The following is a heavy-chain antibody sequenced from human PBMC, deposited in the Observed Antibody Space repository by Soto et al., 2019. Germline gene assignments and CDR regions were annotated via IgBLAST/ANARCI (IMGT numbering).Heavy chain of an antibody. D-gene: IGHD6-19*01. CDR2: IYYSGDT. J-gene: IGHJ4*01. CDR3: ARHDGFSSGWIFDY. CDR1: GGSIISGDYY. Sequence: SETLSLTCTVSGGSIISGDYYWSWIRQPPGKGLEWIGYIYYSGDTSYNPSLKSRVTISIDTSKNQFSLKLSSVTAADTAVYYCARHDGFSSGWIFDYWGHGTLVT. V-gene: IGHV4-30-4*08.